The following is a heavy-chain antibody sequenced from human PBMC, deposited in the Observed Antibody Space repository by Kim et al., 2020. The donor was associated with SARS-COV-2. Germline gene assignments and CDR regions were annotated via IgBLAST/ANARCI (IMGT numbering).Heavy chain of an antibody. J-gene: IGHJ4*02. Sequence: GGSLRLSCAASGFTVSSNYMSWVRQAPGKGLEWVSVIYSGGSTYYADSVKGRFTISRDNSKNTLYLQMNSLRAEDTAVYYCARGAHLRYFDWLPPYFDYWGQGTLVTVSS. CDR2: IYSGGST. D-gene: IGHD3-9*01. CDR3: ARGAHLRYFDWLPPYFDY. V-gene: IGHV3-66*01. CDR1: GFTVSSNY.